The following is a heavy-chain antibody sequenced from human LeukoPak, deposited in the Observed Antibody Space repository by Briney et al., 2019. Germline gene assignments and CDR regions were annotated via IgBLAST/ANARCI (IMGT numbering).Heavy chain of an antibody. CDR2: IYYNGVS. Sequence: SETLSLTCTVSGGSISGYYWSWIRQPPGKGLEWIAYIYYNGVSNYNPSLKSRVIISVDSSKNQFSLKLTSVTAADTAVYYCAREAELNQPRTEQYWYFDLWGRGTLVTVSS. V-gene: IGHV4-59*01. D-gene: IGHD2-2*01. CDR3: AREAELNQPRTEQYWYFDL. J-gene: IGHJ2*01. CDR1: GGSISGYY.